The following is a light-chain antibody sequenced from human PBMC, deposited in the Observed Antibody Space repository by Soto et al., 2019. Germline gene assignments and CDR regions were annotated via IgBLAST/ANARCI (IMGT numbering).Light chain of an antibody. Sequence: QSVLTQPASVSGSPGQSLTISCTGTSSDVGGYNYVAWYQQHPGKAPKLIIYDVINRPSGVSNRFSGSKSGNTASLTISGLQAEGEADYYCSSYTSSHTYVFGSGTKVTVL. CDR2: DVI. J-gene: IGLJ1*01. V-gene: IGLV2-14*01. CDR3: SSYTSSHTYV. CDR1: SSDVGGYNY.